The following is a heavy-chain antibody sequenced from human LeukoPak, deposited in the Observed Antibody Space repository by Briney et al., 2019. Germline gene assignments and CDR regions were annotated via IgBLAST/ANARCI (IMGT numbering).Heavy chain of an antibody. J-gene: IGHJ4*02. CDR3: ATRNY. CDR2: IYSAGST. V-gene: IGHV3-53*01. CDR1: GFTFSSYA. Sequence: GGSLRLSCAASGFTFSSYAMSWVRQAPGKGLESVSLIYSAGSTYYAGSVKGRFTISRDNSKNTLYLQMNSLRVEDTAMYYCATRNYWGQGTLVTVSS.